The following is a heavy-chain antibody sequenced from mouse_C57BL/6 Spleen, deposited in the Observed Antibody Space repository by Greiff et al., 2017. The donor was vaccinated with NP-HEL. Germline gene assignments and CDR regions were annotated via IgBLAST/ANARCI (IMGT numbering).Heavy chain of an antibody. CDR3: ARGSNLFDY. CDR2: IYPSDSET. V-gene: IGHV1-61*01. J-gene: IGHJ2*01. CDR1: GYTFTSYW. D-gene: IGHD2-5*01. Sequence: VQLQQPGAELVRPGSSVKLSCKASGYTFTSYWMDWVKQRPGQGLEWIGNIYPSDSETHYNQKFKDKATLTVDKSSSTAYMRLSSLTSEDSAVYYCARGSNLFDYWGQGTTLTVSS.